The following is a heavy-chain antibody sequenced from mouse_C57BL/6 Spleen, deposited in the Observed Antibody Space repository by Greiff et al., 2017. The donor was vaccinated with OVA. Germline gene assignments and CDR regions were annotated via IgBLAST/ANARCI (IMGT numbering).Heavy chain of an antibody. CDR2: ISSGGDYI. CDR3: TRDPYDYDGYAMDY. D-gene: IGHD2-4*01. CDR1: GFTFSSYA. V-gene: IGHV5-9-1*02. J-gene: IGHJ4*01. Sequence: EVMLVESGAGLVKPGGSLKLSCAASGFTFSSYAMSWVRQTPEKRLEWVAYISSGGDYIYYADTVKGRFTISRDNARNTLYLQMSSLKSEDTAMYYCTRDPYDYDGYAMDYWGQGTSVTVSS.